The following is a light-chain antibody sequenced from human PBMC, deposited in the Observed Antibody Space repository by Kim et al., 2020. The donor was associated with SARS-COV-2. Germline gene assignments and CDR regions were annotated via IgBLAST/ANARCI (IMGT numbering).Light chain of an antibody. J-gene: IGKJ1*01. Sequence: DIQMTQSPSSLSASVGDRVTITCRESQDISNYLAWFQLKPGKAPKLLIYAASALQPGVPSRFSGSGSGTDFTLTVTSLQPEDVATYYCQKCDSAPWTFGQGTKLEI. V-gene: IGKV1-27*01. CDR3: QKCDSAPWT. CDR1: QDISNY. CDR2: AAS.